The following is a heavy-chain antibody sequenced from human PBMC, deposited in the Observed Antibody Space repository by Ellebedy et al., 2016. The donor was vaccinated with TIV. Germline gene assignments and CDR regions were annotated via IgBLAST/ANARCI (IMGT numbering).Heavy chain of an antibody. CDR1: GDIVSRHGVA. CDR3: ARGRDSSFDY. J-gene: IGHJ4*02. CDR2: TYYRSKWNY. Sequence: QTLSLTCAISGDIVSRHGVAWTWLRQSPSRGLEWLGRTYYRSKWNYDYTVPVKSRITINPDTSKNQFSLQVNSVTPEDTAVYFCARGRDSSFDYWGQGILVTVSS. D-gene: IGHD3-22*01. V-gene: IGHV6-1*01.